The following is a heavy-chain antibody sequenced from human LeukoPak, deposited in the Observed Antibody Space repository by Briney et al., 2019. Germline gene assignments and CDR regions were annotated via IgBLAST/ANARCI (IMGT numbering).Heavy chain of an antibody. J-gene: IGHJ4*02. Sequence: SETLSLTCSVFADTMNNYYWTWIRQPPGKGLEWVGNMHPGGTTKFHPSLEGRVTMSIDTSNKQFSLRLRSVTAADTATYYCAKTGSLFGRFLDHWGPGALVIVSS. D-gene: IGHD3-10*02. CDR3: AKTGSLFGRFLDH. CDR1: ADTMNNYY. V-gene: IGHV4-59*01. CDR2: MHPGGTT.